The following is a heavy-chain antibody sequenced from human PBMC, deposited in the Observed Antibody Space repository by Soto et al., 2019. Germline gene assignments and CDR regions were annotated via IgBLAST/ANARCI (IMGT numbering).Heavy chain of an antibody. CDR2: IYYSGST. CDR3: ARSRRDGYNYKVDY. V-gene: IGHV4-31*03. D-gene: IGHD1-1*01. CDR1: GGSISSGGYY. J-gene: IGHJ4*02. Sequence: SETLSLTCTVSGGSISSGGYYWSWIRQHPGKGLEWIGYIYYSGSTYYNPSLKSRVTISVDTSKNQFSLKLGSVTAADTAVYYCARSRRDGYNYKVDYWGQGTLVTVSS.